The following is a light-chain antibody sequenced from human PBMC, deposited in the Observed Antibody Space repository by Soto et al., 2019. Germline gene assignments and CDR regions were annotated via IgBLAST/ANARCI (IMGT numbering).Light chain of an antibody. CDR1: QSVTTN. CDR3: QQYNNWPQT. Sequence: EIVMTQSPATLSVSPGERATLSCRASQSVTTNFAWYQQKPGQAPRLLIYGASTRATGIPARFSGSGSGTEFTLTISSLQSEDFAVYYCQQYNNWPQTFGPGTKVDLK. CDR2: GAS. V-gene: IGKV3D-15*01. J-gene: IGKJ3*01.